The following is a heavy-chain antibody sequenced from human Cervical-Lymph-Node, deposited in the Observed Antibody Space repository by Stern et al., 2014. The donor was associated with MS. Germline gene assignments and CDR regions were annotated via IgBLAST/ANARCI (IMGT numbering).Heavy chain of an antibody. V-gene: IGHV1-69*02. D-gene: IGHD1-26*01. CDR3: ARPSGREAASALDY. CDR2: IIPMLDLP. J-gene: IGHJ4*02. Sequence: QVQLVESGAEVKKPGSSVRVSCKASGGTFNTYTVYWVRQAPGQGLEWMGKIIPMLDLPVYAQRFQGRVTITLDKSTSTAYIDLNSLTSEDTAVYYCARPSGREAASALDYWGQGTLVTVSS. CDR1: GGTFNTYT.